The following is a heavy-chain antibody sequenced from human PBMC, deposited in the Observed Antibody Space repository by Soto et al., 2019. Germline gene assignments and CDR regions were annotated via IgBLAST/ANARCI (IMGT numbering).Heavy chain of an antibody. J-gene: IGHJ4*02. Sequence: GASVKVSCKTSGFILSTFAMHWVRQAPGQGLEWVGWINSVNDHTIYSEKFQGRVTITSDTSATTAYMELSSLTSEDTAIYYCARNILGGTTDYWGQGTLVTVSS. V-gene: IGHV1-3*01. D-gene: IGHD1-7*01. CDR3: ARNILGGTTDY. CDR1: GFILSTFA. CDR2: INSVNDHT.